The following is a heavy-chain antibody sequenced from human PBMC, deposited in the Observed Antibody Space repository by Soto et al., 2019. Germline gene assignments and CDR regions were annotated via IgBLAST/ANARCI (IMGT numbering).Heavy chain of an antibody. CDR1: GGPITSYH. Sequence: SETLSLTCIVSGGPITSYHWSWIRQFPGKGLEWIAYTSYTGNTNYSPSLKSRVSISIDTSKKQFSLNLASVSAADTAVYYCARAPKVSGSSQTRPDFWGQGTLVTVSS. D-gene: IGHD6-6*01. V-gene: IGHV4-59*12. J-gene: IGHJ4*02. CDR3: ARAPKVSGSSQTRPDF. CDR2: TSYTGNT.